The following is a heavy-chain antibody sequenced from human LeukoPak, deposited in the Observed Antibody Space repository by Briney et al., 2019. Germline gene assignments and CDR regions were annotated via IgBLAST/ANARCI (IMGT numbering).Heavy chain of an antibody. CDR2: ISGSGGST. CDR1: GFTFSSYA. CDR3: AKGIAAELDAFDI. D-gene: IGHD6-13*01. V-gene: IGHV3-23*01. J-gene: IGHJ3*02. Sequence: PGGSLRLSCAASGFTFSSYAMSWVRQAPGKGLEWVSAISGSGGSTYYADSVKGRFTISRDNSKNTLYLQMNNLRAEDTAVYYCAKGIAAELDAFDIWGQGTMVTVSS.